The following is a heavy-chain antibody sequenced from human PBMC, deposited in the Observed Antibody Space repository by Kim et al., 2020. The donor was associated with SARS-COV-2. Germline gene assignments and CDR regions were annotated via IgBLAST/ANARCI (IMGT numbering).Heavy chain of an antibody. Sequence: GGSLRLSCAASGFSVSSNYMSWVRQAPGKGLEWVSALYSGGNTYYADSVKGRFTISRDNSKNTLYLQMNSLRADDTAVYYCVSGYNNPYYFDYWGQGTLV. CDR1: GFSVSSNY. J-gene: IGHJ4*02. D-gene: IGHD5-12*01. CDR3: VSGYNNPYYFDY. CDR2: LYSGGNT. V-gene: IGHV3-53*01.